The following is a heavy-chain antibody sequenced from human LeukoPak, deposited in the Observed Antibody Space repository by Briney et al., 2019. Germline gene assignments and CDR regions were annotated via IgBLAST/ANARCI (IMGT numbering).Heavy chain of an antibody. CDR3: ARAGYSYGIISYFDS. V-gene: IGHV4-39*01. D-gene: IGHD5-18*01. Sequence: SETLSLTCTVSGGSISSHYWGWIRQPPGKGQEWIGVRTYYNTSLKNRVTISRDTSKNQFSLKLSSVTAADTAIYYCARAGYSYGIISYFDSWGQGTLVTVS. CDR2: VRT. J-gene: IGHJ4*02. CDR1: GGSISSHY.